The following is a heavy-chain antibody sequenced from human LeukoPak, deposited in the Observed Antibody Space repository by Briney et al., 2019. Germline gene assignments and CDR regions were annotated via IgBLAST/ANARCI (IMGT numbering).Heavy chain of an antibody. CDR1: GFTFDDYA. CDR2: ISWNSGSI. J-gene: IGHJ4*02. V-gene: IGHV3-9*01. CDR3: AKGCVGATGCGDY. D-gene: IGHD1-26*01. Sequence: GGSLRLSCAASGFTFDDYAMHWVRQAPGKGLEWVSGISWNSGSIGYADSVKGRFTISRDNAKNSLYLQMNSLRAEDTALYYCAKGCVGATGCGDYWGQGTLVTVSS.